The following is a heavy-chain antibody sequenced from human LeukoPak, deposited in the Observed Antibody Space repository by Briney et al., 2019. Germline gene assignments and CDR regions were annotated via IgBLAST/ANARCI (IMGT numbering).Heavy chain of an antibody. CDR1: GFTFSSYG. CDR2: IWYDGSNK. CDR3: ARDGSGTRYYYMDV. Sequence: PGGSLRLSCAASGFTFSSYGMHWVRQAPGKELEWVAVIWYDGSNKYYADSVKGRFTISRDNSKNTLYLQMNSLRAEDTAVYYCARDGSGTRYYYMDVWGKGTTVTVSS. V-gene: IGHV3-33*01. D-gene: IGHD3-10*01. J-gene: IGHJ6*03.